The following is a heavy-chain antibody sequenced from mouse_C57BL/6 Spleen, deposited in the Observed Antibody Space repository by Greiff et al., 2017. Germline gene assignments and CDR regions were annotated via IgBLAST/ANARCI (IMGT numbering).Heavy chain of an antibody. D-gene: IGHD2-3*01. Sequence: VQLQQSGAELVRPGTSVKVSCKASGYAFTNYLIEWVKQRPGQGLEWIGVINPGSGGTNYNEKFKGKATLTADKSSSTAHMQLSSLTSEDSAVYFCARSDDYGYFDVWGTGTTVTVSS. CDR2: INPGSGGT. CDR3: ARSDDYGYFDV. J-gene: IGHJ1*03. CDR1: GYAFTNYL. V-gene: IGHV1-54*01.